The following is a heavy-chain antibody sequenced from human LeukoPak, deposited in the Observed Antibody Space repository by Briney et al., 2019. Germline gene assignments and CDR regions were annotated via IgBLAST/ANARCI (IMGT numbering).Heavy chain of an antibody. CDR1: GGSISSGGYY. Sequence: PSETLSLTCTVSGGSISSGGYYWSWIRQHPGKGLEWIGYIYYSGSTYYNPSLKSRVTISVDTSKNQFSLNLSSVTAADTAVYYCARYKPEYYYDSSGYYLDYWGQGTLVTVSS. V-gene: IGHV4-31*03. J-gene: IGHJ4*02. D-gene: IGHD3-22*01. CDR2: IYYSGST. CDR3: ARYKPEYYYDSSGYYLDY.